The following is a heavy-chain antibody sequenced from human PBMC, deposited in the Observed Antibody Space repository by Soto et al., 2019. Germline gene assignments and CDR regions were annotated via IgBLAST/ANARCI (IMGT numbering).Heavy chain of an antibody. J-gene: IGHJ4*02. Sequence: QLQLQESGSGLVKPSQTLSLTCAVSGGSISSGGYSWSWIRQPPGKGLEWIGYIYHSGSTYYNPSLKRRVTISVDRSKNQFSLKLSSVTAADTAVYYCARDIQDTNYYDSSGYWDYFDYWGQGTLVTVSS. D-gene: IGHD3-22*01. CDR2: IYHSGST. CDR1: GGSISSGGYS. V-gene: IGHV4-30-2*01. CDR3: ARDIQDTNYYDSSGYWDYFDY.